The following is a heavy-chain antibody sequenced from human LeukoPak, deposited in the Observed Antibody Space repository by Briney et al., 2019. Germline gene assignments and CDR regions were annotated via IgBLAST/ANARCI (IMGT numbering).Heavy chain of an antibody. Sequence: GGSLRLSCAASGFTFSSYSMNWVRQAPGKGLEWVSSISSSSYIYYADSVQGRFTISRDNAKNSLYLQMNSLRAEDTAVYYCARDQQWLVFDYWGQGTLVTVSS. CDR3: ARDQQWLVFDY. J-gene: IGHJ4*02. CDR2: ISSSSYI. D-gene: IGHD6-19*01. CDR1: GFTFSSYS. V-gene: IGHV3-21*01.